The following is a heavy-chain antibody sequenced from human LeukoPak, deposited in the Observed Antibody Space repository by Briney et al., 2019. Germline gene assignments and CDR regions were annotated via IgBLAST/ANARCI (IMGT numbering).Heavy chain of an antibody. D-gene: IGHD1-26*01. CDR3: ARAGKSELPFDY. Sequence: SETLSLTCTVSGGSLRSHYGSWMRPPPGKGLEWIGYIYYSGSTNYNPSLKTRVTISVDTPKNQFSLKLSSVTAADTAVYYCARAGKSELPFDYWGQGTLGTVSS. V-gene: IGHV4-59*11. J-gene: IGHJ4*02. CDR2: IYYSGST. CDR1: GGSLRSHY.